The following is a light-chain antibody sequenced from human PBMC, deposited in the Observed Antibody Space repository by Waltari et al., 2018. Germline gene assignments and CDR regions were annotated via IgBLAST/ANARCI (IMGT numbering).Light chain of an antibody. CDR3: VLYGGNGIWV. J-gene: IGLJ3*02. CDR1: SGSFSSCYF. CDR2: SKN. V-gene: IGLV8-61*01. Sequence: QTVVPQQPAFSVSSGRTIPLTCAFTSGSFSSCYFPTWDQQTPGQAPRTLIYSKNIRSSGVPDRFSGSIIGNKAALTITGAQADDESDYYCVLYGGNGIWVFGGGTRLTVL.